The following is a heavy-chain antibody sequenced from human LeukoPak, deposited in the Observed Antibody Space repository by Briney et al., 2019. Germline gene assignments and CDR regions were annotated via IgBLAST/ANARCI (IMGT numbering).Heavy chain of an antibody. D-gene: IGHD3-16*01. J-gene: IGHJ4*02. Sequence: ASVKVSCKASGYAFTGYYMHWVRQAPGQGLEWMGWINPNSGGTDYAQKFQGRVTMTRDTSITTAYMELSNLRSDDTAVYYCARARGGSGRGDYFDSWGQGTLVTVSS. V-gene: IGHV1-2*02. CDR2: INPNSGGT. CDR1: GYAFTGYY. CDR3: ARARGGSGRGDYFDS.